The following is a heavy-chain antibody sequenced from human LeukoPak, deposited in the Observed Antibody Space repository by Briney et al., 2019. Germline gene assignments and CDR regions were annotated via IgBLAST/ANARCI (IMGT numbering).Heavy chain of an antibody. CDR3: AQTRFISPRYCVDY. J-gene: IGHJ4*02. Sequence: GGSLRLSCAASGFTFSNYAMSWVRQAPGKGLEWVSGIGNSGTSTYYADSVMGRLTISRDNSKDTLFLQMNSLRAEDTAVYFCAQTRFISPRYCVDYWGQGTLVTVSS. V-gene: IGHV3-23*01. D-gene: IGHD2-15*01. CDR1: GFTFSNYA. CDR2: IGNSGTST.